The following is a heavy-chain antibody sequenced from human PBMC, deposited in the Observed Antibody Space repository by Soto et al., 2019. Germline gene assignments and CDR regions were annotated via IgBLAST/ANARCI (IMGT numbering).Heavy chain of an antibody. V-gene: IGHV3-33*01. CDR3: ARDRERWLQFDAFDI. CDR2: IWYDGSNK. D-gene: IGHD5-12*01. Sequence: QVQLVESGGGVVQPGRSLRLSCAASGFTFSSYGMHWVRQAPGKGLEWVAVIWYDGSNKYYADSVKGRFTISRDNSKNKLYLQMNSLRAEDTAVYYCARDRERWLQFDAFDIWGQGTMVTVSS. CDR1: GFTFSSYG. J-gene: IGHJ3*02.